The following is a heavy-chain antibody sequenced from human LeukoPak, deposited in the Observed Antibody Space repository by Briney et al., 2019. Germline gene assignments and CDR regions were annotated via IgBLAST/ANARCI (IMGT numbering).Heavy chain of an antibody. J-gene: IGHJ4*02. Sequence: GGSLRLSCAASGFMFSSYWMSWVRQAPGKGLEWVANIKHDGNEIYYVDSVKGRFIISRDNAKNSLYLQMNSLRAEDTALYYCAPSSTSRGGFDFWGQGTLVTVSS. CDR2: IKHDGNEI. D-gene: IGHD2-2*01. CDR1: GFMFSSYW. V-gene: IGHV3-7*01. CDR3: APSSTSRGGFDF.